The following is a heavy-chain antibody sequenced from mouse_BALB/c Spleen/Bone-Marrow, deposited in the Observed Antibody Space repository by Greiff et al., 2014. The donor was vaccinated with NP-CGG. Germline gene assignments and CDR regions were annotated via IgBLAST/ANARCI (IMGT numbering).Heavy chain of an antibody. Sequence: VHLVESGPGLVAPSQSLSITCTVSGFSFTNYGVHWVRQPPGKGLEWLGVIWADGSTNYNSALMSRLSISKDNSKSQVFFKMNSLQTDDTAMYYCARITTATGAMDDWGQGTSVTVSS. J-gene: IGHJ4*01. D-gene: IGHD1-2*01. CDR1: GFSFTNYG. CDR2: IWADGST. V-gene: IGHV2-9*02. CDR3: ARITTATGAMDD.